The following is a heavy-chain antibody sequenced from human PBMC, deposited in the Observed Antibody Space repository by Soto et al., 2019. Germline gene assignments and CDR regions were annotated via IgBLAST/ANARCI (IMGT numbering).Heavy chain of an antibody. CDR3: ARQIYDSDTGPNFQYYFDS. J-gene: IGHJ4*02. CDR1: GYSFAGYW. D-gene: IGHD3-22*01. Sequence: GESLKISCKGSGYSFAGYWITWVRQKPGKGLEWMGRIDPSDSQTYYSPSFRGHVTISVTKSITTVFLQWSSLRASDTATYYCARQIYDSDTGPNFQYYFDSWGQGTPVTVSS. V-gene: IGHV5-10-1*01. CDR2: IDPSDSQT.